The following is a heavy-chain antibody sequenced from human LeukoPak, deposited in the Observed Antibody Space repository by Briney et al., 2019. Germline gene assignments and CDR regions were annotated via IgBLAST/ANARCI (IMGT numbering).Heavy chain of an antibody. J-gene: IGHJ4*02. D-gene: IGHD2-21*02. CDR3: AKVHHRALAYCGGDCYSDY. CDR1: GFTFSSYA. Sequence: GGSLRLSCAASGFTFSSYAMSWVRQAPGKGLEWVSAISGSGGSTYYADSVKGRFTISRDNSKNTPYLQMNSLRAEDTAVYYCAKVHHRALAYCGGDCYSDYWGQGTLVTVSS. CDR2: ISGSGGST. V-gene: IGHV3-23*01.